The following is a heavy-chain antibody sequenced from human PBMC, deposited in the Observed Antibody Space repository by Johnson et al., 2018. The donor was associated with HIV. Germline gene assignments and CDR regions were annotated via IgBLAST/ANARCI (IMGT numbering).Heavy chain of an antibody. V-gene: IGHV3-30*14. CDR2: ISYDGSNK. Sequence: QVQLVESGGGVVQPGRSLKLSCAASGFTFRSYAMHWVRQAPGKGLDWVAVISYDGSNKYYADSVKGRFTISRDNSKNTLYLQMNSLRAEDTAVYYCATSHGSHGAFDIWGQGTMVTVSS. CDR1: GFTFRSYA. D-gene: IGHD1-26*01. CDR3: ATSHGSHGAFDI. J-gene: IGHJ3*02.